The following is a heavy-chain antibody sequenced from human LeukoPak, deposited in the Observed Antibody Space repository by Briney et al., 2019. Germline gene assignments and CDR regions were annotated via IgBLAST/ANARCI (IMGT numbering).Heavy chain of an antibody. J-gene: IGHJ4*02. CDR3: ARLGYYDSSGSGY. V-gene: IGHV4-39*01. D-gene: IGHD3-22*01. Sequence: SETLSLTCTVPGGSISSSSYYWGWIRQPPGKGLEWIGSIYYSGSTYYNPSLKSRVTISVDTSKNQFSLKLSSVTAADTAVYYCARLGYYDSSGSGYWGQGTLVTVSS. CDR2: IYYSGST. CDR1: GGSISSSSYY.